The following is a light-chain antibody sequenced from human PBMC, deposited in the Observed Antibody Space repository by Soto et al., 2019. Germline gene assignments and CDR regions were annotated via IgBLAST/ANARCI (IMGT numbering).Light chain of an antibody. CDR3: QQYGSSPT. V-gene: IGKV3-20*01. Sequence: EIVLTQSPGTGSLSPGERATLSCRASQSVSSSYLAWYQQKPGQAPRLLIYGASSRATGIPERFSGSGSGTDFTLTTSRLEPEDFAVYYCQQYGSSPTFGQGTKVDIK. J-gene: IGKJ1*01. CDR1: QSVSSSY. CDR2: GAS.